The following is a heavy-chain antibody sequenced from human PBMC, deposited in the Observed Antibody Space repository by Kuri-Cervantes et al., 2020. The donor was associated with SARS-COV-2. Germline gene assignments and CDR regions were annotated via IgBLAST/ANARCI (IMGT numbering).Heavy chain of an antibody. CDR3: ASLLSYYDYVWGSYWYYYFDY. CDR2: IYYSGST. V-gene: IGHV4-39*01. J-gene: IGHJ4*02. CDR1: GFTFSSYAMH. D-gene: IGHD3-16*01. Sequence: SQTLSLTCAASGFTFSSYAMHWVRQAPGKGLEWIGSIYYSGSTYYNPSLKSRVTISVDTSKNQFSLKLSSVTAADTAVYYCASLLSYYDYVWGSYWYYYFDYWGQGTLVTDSS.